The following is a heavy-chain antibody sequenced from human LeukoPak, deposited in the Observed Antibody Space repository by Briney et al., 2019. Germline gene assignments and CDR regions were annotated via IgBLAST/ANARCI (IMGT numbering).Heavy chain of an antibody. J-gene: IGHJ2*01. D-gene: IGHD6-19*01. Sequence: GRSLRLSCAASGFTFDDYAMHWVRQAPGKGLEWVSGISWNSGSIGYADSVKGRFTISRDNAKNSLYLQMNSLRAEDTALYYCAKDSIAVAGTGDWYFDLWGRGTLVTVSS. V-gene: IGHV3-9*01. CDR1: GFTFDDYA. CDR2: ISWNSGSI. CDR3: AKDSIAVAGTGDWYFDL.